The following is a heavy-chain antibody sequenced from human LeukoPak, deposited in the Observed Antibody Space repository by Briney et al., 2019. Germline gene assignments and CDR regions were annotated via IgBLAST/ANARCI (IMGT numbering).Heavy chain of an antibody. D-gene: IGHD2-2*01. J-gene: IGHJ4*02. CDR1: SGSLSGFS. V-gene: IGHV4-34*01. Sequence: SETLSLTCAVYSGSLSGFSWNWIRQPPGKGLEWIGEINHSGNTNYNPSIKSRLTISADTSKNQFSLKLSSVTAADTAFYYCARVPGRPADVFDHWGQGTLVTVSS. CDR3: ARVPGRPADVFDH. CDR2: INHSGNT.